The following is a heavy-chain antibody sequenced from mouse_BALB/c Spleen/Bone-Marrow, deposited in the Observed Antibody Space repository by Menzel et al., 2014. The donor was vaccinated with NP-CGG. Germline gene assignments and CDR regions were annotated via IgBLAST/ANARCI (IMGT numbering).Heavy chain of an antibody. CDR3: TRGGVDFDY. V-gene: IGHV3-2*02. CDR2: ISYSDST. J-gene: IGHJ2*01. D-gene: IGHD1-1*01. CDR1: GYSITSDYD. Sequence: EVQLQQSGPGLVKPSQSLSLTCTVTGYSITSDYDWNWLQQFPGNKLEWMGYISYSDSTSYNPSLKSRISITRDTSKNQFFLHLNSVTTEDTATYYCTRGGVDFDYWGQGTTLTVSS.